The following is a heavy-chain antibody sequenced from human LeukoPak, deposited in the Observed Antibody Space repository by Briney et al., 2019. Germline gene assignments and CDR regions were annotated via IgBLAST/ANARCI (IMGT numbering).Heavy chain of an antibody. Sequence: PSDTLSLTCAVSGYSISGSNWWGWVRQFPGKGLEWIGYIYSSGSTYHNPSLKSRLTMSEDTSKNQFSLKLSSVTAVDTAVYFCARSSGTYYGDRYFDYWGQGTLVTVSS. J-gene: IGHJ4*02. CDR3: ARSSGTYYGDRYFDY. D-gene: IGHD1-26*01. V-gene: IGHV4-28*01. CDR1: GYSISGSNW. CDR2: IYSSGST.